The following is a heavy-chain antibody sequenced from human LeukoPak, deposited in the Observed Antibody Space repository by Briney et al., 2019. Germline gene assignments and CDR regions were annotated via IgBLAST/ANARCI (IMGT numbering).Heavy chain of an antibody. V-gene: IGHV3-74*01. D-gene: IGHD1-26*01. J-gene: IGHJ4*02. Sequence: PGGSLRLSCAASGFTFDDYAMHWVRQAPGKGLVWVSLISTDGSSTRYADSVKGRFTISRDNAKNTLYVQMNSLRAEDTAVYYCARGGSGSSYLVHIWGQGTLVTVSS. CDR1: GFTFDDYA. CDR2: ISTDGSST. CDR3: ARGGSGSSYLVHI.